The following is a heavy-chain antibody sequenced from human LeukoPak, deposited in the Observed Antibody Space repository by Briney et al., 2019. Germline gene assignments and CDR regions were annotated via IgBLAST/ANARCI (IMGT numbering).Heavy chain of an antibody. CDR1: GDSMRSYY. CDR2: IDDRGDS. J-gene: IGHJ6*02. D-gene: IGHD6-13*01. V-gene: IGHV4-59*01. Sequence: SETLSLTCTVSGDSMRSYYWSWIRQAPGKGLEWLGHIDDRGDSNYNPSLKGRGSISVDTSKNQFSLKLRSVTVADTAVYYCARDSRYVSGWFDDGMDVWGPGTTVTVSS. CDR3: ARDSRYVSGWFDDGMDV.